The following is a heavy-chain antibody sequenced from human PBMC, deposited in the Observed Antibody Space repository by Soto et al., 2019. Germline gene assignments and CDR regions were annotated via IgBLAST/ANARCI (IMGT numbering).Heavy chain of an antibody. CDR2: INWNDGST. CDR3: ARVNSPSITMVRGVSSQYYYYYGDYWY. CDR1: GFTFDDYG. D-gene: IGHD3-10*01. Sequence: PGGSLRLSCAASGFTFDDYGMSWVRQAPGKGLKRVSGINWNDGSTGYADYVKGRFTISRDNAKNSLYLQMNSLRAEDTALYHCARVNSPSITMVRGVSSQYYYYYGDYWYWGQGTLVTVSS. J-gene: IGHJ4*02. V-gene: IGHV3-20*01.